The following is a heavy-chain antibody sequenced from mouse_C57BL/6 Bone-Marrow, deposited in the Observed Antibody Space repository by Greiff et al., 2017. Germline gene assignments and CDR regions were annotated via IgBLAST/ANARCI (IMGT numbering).Heavy chain of an antibody. J-gene: IGHJ2*01. CDR3: ARWGRVYYGTHFDY. CDR1: GYTFTDYN. CDR2: INPNNGGT. V-gene: IGHV1-22*01. D-gene: IGHD2-1*01. Sequence: EVQRVESGPELVKPGASVKMSCKASGYTFTDYNMHWVKQSHGKSLEWIGYINPNNGGTSYNQKFKGKATLTVNKSSSTAYMELRSLTSVDSAVYYCARWGRVYYGTHFDYWGQGTTLTVSS.